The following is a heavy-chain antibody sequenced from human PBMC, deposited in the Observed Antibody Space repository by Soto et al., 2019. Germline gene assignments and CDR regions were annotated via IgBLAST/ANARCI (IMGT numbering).Heavy chain of an antibody. CDR2: ISSSSSTI. CDR1: GFTFSSYS. V-gene: IGHV3-48*02. J-gene: IGHJ6*02. Sequence: EVQLVESGGGLVQPGGSLRLSCAASGFTFSSYSMNWVRQAPGKGLEWVSYISSSSSTIYYADSVKGRFTISRDNAKNSLYLQMNRLRDEDTAVYYCAREPTDTYNRKYYYGMDVWGQGTTVTVSS. D-gene: IGHD1-20*01. CDR3: AREPTDTYNRKYYYGMDV.